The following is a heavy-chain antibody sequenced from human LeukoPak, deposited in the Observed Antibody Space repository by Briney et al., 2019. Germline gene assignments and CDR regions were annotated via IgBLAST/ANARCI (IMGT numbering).Heavy chain of an antibody. CDR2: INPNSGGT. J-gene: IGHJ6*03. Sequence: ASVKVSCKASGYTFTGYYMHWVRQAPGQGLGWMGWINPNSGGTNYAQKFQGRVTMTRDTSISTAYMELSRLRSDDTAVYYCARAPIRDYDFWSGYFGYYYYMDVWGKGTTVTVSS. CDR1: GYTFTGYY. D-gene: IGHD3-3*01. CDR3: ARAPIRDYDFWSGYFGYYYYMDV. V-gene: IGHV1-2*02.